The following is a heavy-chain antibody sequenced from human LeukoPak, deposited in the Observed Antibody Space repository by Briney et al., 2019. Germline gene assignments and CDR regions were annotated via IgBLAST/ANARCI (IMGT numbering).Heavy chain of an antibody. J-gene: IGHJ6*03. V-gene: IGHV1-24*01. CDR2: FDPEDGET. D-gene: IGHD3/OR15-3a*01. CDR3: ARAPVWTGYYYYMDV. Sequence: ASVKVSCKVSGYTLTELSMHWVRQAPGKGLEWMGGFDPEDGETIYAQKFQGRVTITRNTSINTAYMELSSLRSEDTAVYFCARAPVWTGYYYYMDVWGKGTTVTVSS. CDR1: GYTLTELS.